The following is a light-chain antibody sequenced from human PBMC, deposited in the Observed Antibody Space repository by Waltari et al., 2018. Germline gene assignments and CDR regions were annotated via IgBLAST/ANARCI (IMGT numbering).Light chain of an antibody. CDR1: QSLLSSNGYNY. CDR2: YGS. J-gene: IGKJ2*03. V-gene: IGKV2-28*01. Sequence: DIVMTQTPLSLPVTLGEPASISCRSSQSLLSSNGYNYLNWYLQKPGQSPQLLISYGSNRASGVPDRFSGSGSGTDFTLKISRVEAEDVGVYYCMQALQTPYSFGQGTKVEIK. CDR3: MQALQTPYS.